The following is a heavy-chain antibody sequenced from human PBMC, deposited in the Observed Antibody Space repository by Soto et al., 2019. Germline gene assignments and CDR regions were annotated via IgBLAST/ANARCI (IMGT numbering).Heavy chain of an antibody. CDR3: AKGTVTHAHSGSDYYAMDV. J-gene: IGHJ6*02. CDR1: GYSLSSYD. CDR2: VPNRGSDT. Sequence: QVQLVESGGGVVQPGRSLRLSCAASGYSLSSYDIHWVRQAPGKGLEWVALVPNRGSDTYYVASVKGRFTVSRDNSKNTAYLQMSSLRVEDTAVYFCAKGTVTHAHSGSDYYAMDVWGQGTTVTVSS. D-gene: IGHD4-17*01. V-gene: IGHV3-30*18.